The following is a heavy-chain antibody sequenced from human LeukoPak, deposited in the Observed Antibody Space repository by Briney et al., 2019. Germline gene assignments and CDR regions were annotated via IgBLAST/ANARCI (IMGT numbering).Heavy chain of an antibody. CDR1: GFTFSSYA. CDR2: ISGSGGAT. Sequence: GGSLRLSCAASGFTFSSYAMSWVRQAPGKGLEWVSAISGSGGATYYADSVKGRFTISRDNSKNTLYLQMNSLRAEDTAVYYCAKAVVRGVIGYWGQGTLVTVSS. D-gene: IGHD3-10*01. J-gene: IGHJ4*02. CDR3: AKAVVRGVIGY. V-gene: IGHV3-23*01.